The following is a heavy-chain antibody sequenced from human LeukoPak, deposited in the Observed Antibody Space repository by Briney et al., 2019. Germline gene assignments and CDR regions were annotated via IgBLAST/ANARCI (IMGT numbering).Heavy chain of an antibody. J-gene: IGHJ6*03. Sequence: GASVKVSCKASGYTFTGYYMHWVRQAPGQGLEWMGWINPNSGGTNYAQKFQGRVTMTRDTSISTAYMELSRLRSDDTAVYYCARDQQQLADPGDLDPSMDVWSKGTTVTVSS. CDR1: GYTFTGYY. D-gene: IGHD6-13*01. V-gene: IGHV1-2*02. CDR3: ARDQQQLADPGDLDPSMDV. CDR2: INPNSGGT.